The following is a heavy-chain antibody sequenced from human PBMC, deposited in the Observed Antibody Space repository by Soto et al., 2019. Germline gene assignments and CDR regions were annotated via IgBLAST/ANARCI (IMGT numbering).Heavy chain of an antibody. V-gene: IGHV3-30*03. D-gene: IGHD3-10*01. CDR1: GFTFSSYG. CDR3: VIGARSRGVSYYFDY. Sequence: GGSLRLSCAASGFTFSSYGMHWVRQAPGKGLEWVAVISYDGSNKYYADSVKGRFTISRDNSKNTLYLQMNSLRAEDTAVYYCVIGARSRGVSYYFDYWGQGTLVTVSS. J-gene: IGHJ4*02. CDR2: ISYDGSNK.